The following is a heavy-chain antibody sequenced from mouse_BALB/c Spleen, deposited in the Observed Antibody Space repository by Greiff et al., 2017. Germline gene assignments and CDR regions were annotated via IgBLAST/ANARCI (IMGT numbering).Heavy chain of an antibody. V-gene: IGHV7-3*02. D-gene: IGHD1-1*02. CDR3: ARDIDYGSYAMDY. CDR1: GFTFTDYY. J-gene: IGHJ4*01. CDR2: IRNKANGYTT. Sequence: EVKLVESGGGLVQPGGSLRLSCATSGFTFTDYYMSWVRQPPGKALEWLGFIRNKANGYTTEYSASVKGRFTISRDNSQSILYLQMKTLRAEDSATYDCARDIDYGSYAMDYWSQGTAVTVSS.